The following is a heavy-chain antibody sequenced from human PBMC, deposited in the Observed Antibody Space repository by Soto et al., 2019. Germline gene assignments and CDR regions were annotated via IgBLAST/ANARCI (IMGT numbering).Heavy chain of an antibody. J-gene: IGHJ6*02. Sequence: GGSLKISCKGSGYSFTRYWIGWVRQMPRKGLEWLGIIYPVDSDTRYSSSFQGQVTISADKSISTAYLQWSSLKASDTAMYYCGLGYCSGGSPGHYYGMDVWGQGTTVTVSS. CDR3: GLGYCSGGSPGHYYGMDV. CDR1: GYSFTRYW. V-gene: IGHV5-51*01. D-gene: IGHD2-15*01. CDR2: IYPVDSDT.